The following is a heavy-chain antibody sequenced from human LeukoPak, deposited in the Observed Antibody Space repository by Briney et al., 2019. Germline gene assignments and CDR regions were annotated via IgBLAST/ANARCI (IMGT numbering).Heavy chain of an antibody. J-gene: IGHJ3*02. Sequence: SETLSLTCTVSGGSISSYYWSWIRQPAGKGLEWIGRIYTSGRTNYNPSLKSRVTMSADTSKNQFSLKLSSVTAADTAVYYCAREYGSGWPQPYDAFDIWGQGTMVTVSS. D-gene: IGHD6-19*01. CDR3: AREYGSGWPQPYDAFDI. CDR1: GGSISSYY. CDR2: IYTSGRT. V-gene: IGHV4-4*07.